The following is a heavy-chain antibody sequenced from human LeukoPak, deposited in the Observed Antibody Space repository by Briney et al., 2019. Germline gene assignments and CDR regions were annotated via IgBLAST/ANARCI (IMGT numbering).Heavy chain of an antibody. Sequence: GGSLRLSCAASGFTFSSYWMHWVRQAPGKGLVWVSRINTDGSSTSYADSVKGRFTISRDNAKNTLYLQMNSLRAEDTAVYYCARNYDFRSGYFDYWGQGTLVTVSS. CDR2: INTDGSST. CDR3: ARNYDFRSGYFDY. J-gene: IGHJ4*02. D-gene: IGHD3-3*01. CDR1: GFTFSSYW. V-gene: IGHV3-74*01.